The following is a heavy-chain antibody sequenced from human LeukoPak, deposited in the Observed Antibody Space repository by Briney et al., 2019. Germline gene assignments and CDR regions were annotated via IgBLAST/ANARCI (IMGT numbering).Heavy chain of an antibody. CDR2: IYPGDSDT. V-gene: IGHV5-51*01. Sequence: GESLKISCKGSGYSFTSYWIGWVRQMPGKGLEWMGIIYPGDSDTRYSPSFQGQVTISADKSISTAYLQWSSLKASDTAMYYCATSRITMVRGVMDAFDIWGQGTMVTVSS. CDR3: ATSRITMVRGVMDAFDI. CDR1: GYSFTSYW. J-gene: IGHJ3*02. D-gene: IGHD3-10*01.